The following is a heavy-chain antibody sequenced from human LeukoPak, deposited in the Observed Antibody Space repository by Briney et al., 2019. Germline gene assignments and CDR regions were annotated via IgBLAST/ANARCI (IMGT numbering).Heavy chain of an antibody. J-gene: IGHJ4*02. CDR2: IRSKANSYAT. V-gene: IGHV3-73*01. Sequence: GGSLRLSCAASGFTFSGSAMHWVRQASGKGLEWVGRIRSKANSYATAYAASVKGRFTISRDDSKNTAYLQMRSLRTDDTAIYYCVWSSTWNKRFYLDQWGQGTLVTVSS. D-gene: IGHD6-6*01. CDR1: GFTFSGSA. CDR3: VWSSTWNKRFYLDQ.